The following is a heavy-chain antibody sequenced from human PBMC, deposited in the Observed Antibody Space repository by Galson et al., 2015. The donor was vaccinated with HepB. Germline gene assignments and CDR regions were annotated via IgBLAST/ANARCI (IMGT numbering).Heavy chain of an antibody. J-gene: IGHJ6*02. CDR3: ARGADLVPAATKYYYYYGMDV. CDR2: ISTSSTYI. V-gene: IGHV3-21*01. CDR1: GFTFSSYS. Sequence: SLRLSCAASGFTFSSYSMNWVRQAPGEGLEWVSSISTSSTYIYYADSVKVRFTLSRDNAKNSLYLKMNSLRAEDTALYYCARGADLVPAATKYYYYYGMDVWGQGTTVTVSS. D-gene: IGHD2-2*01.